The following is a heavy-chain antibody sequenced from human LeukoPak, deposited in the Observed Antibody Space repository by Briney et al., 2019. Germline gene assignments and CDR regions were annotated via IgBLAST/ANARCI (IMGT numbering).Heavy chain of an antibody. CDR1: GGSISSGGYY. D-gene: IGHD1-26*01. Sequence: SETLSLTCTVSGGSISSGGYYWSWIRQHPGKGLEWIGYIYYSGSTYYNPSLKSRVTTSVDTSKNQFSLKLSSVTAADTAVYYCARDGSGSYYRGGFDYWGQGTLVTVSS. CDR3: ARDGSGSYYRGGFDY. V-gene: IGHV4-31*03. CDR2: IYYSGST. J-gene: IGHJ4*02.